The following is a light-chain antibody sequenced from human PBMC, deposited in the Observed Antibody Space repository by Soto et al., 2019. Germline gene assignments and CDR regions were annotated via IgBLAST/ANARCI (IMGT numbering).Light chain of an antibody. CDR1: QSVSTSY. CDR2: GAS. Sequence: EIVLTQSPGTLSLSPGERATLSCRASQSVSTSYLAWYQQKPGQAPRLLIYGASIRDTGIPDRFSGTGSGTDFTLTISRLEPEDFAVYYCQQYGDSPPGLTFGGGTKVEIK. V-gene: IGKV3-20*01. CDR3: QQYGDSPPGLT. J-gene: IGKJ4*01.